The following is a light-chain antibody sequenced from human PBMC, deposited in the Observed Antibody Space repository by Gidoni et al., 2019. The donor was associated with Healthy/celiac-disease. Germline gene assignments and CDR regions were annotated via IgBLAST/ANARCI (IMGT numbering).Light chain of an antibody. J-gene: IGKJ3*01. CDR2: AAS. Sequence: DIQMTQSPSSLSASVGDRVTITCRASKSISSYLNWYQQKPGKAPKLLIYAASSLQSGVPSRFSGSGSGTDFTLTISSLQPEDFATYYCQQSYSTVFTFGPGTKVEIK. V-gene: IGKV1-39*01. CDR3: QQSYSTVFT. CDR1: KSISSY.